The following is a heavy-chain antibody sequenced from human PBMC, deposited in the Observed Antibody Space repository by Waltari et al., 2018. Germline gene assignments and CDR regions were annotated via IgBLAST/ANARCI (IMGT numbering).Heavy chain of an antibody. V-gene: IGHV3-74*01. Sequence: EAQLVQSGGGLVQPGGSLRLSCAASGFSFSHYWMHWVRQAPGKGLGWVSRIKSDGSDTSYADAVKGRFTISRDNAKNTLYLQMNSLRAEDTAVYYCASSRFSIGCSSWGQGTLATVSS. CDR1: GFSFSHYW. D-gene: IGHD6-19*01. CDR3: ASSRFSIGCSS. CDR2: IKSDGSDT. J-gene: IGHJ5*02.